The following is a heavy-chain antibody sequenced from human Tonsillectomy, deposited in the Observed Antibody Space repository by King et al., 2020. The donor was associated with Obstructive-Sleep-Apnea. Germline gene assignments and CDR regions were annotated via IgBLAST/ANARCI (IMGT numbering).Heavy chain of an antibody. CDR2: ISWNSGII. J-gene: IGHJ3*02. CDR3: AKDLSDSSGYWDAFDI. Sequence: VQLVESGGGLVQPGRSLRLSCAASGFTFDDYAIHWVRQAPGKGLEWVLGISWNSGIIGDAEFVKGRFTISRDNAKNSLYLQMNSLRAEDTALYYCAKDLSDSSGYWDAFDIWGQGTMVTVSS. D-gene: IGHD3-22*01. V-gene: IGHV3-9*01. CDR1: GFTFDDYA.